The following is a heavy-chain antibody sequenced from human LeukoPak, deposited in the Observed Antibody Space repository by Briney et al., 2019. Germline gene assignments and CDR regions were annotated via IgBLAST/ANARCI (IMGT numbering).Heavy chain of an antibody. D-gene: IGHD3-10*01. V-gene: IGHV1-58*02. Sequence: GTSVTVSYKASGFTFTSSAMQWVRQARGQRLEWIGWIVVGSGNTNYAQKFQERVTITRDMSTSTAYMELSSLRSEDTAVYYCAAVPYGSGTRGYYYYGMDVWGQGTTVTGSS. CDR2: IVVGSGNT. J-gene: IGHJ6*02. CDR3: AAVPYGSGTRGYYYYGMDV. CDR1: GFTFTSSA.